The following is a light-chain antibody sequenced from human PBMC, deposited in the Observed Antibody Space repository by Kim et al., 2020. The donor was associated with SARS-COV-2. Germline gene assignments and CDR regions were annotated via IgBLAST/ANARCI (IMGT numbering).Light chain of an antibody. V-gene: IGLV1-44*01. J-gene: IGLJ2*01. CDR2: SND. CDR3: AAWDDSLNVV. CDR1: RSNIGRNS. Sequence: PGQRVTISGSGTRSNIGRNSVNWYQQFPGAAPKILIYSNDKRSSGVPDRFSGSKSGTAASLAISDLRSEDEAEYFCAAWDDSLNVVFGGGTQLTVL.